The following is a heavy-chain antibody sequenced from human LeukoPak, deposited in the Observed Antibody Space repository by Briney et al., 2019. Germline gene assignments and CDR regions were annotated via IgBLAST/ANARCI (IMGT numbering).Heavy chain of an antibody. Sequence: SETLSLTCAVSGGSISSGGYSWSWIRQPPGKGLEWIGYIYHSGSTYYNPSLKSRVTISVDRSKNQFSLKLSSVTAADTAVYYCARGRGDWDAFDIWGQGTMVTVSS. J-gene: IGHJ3*02. V-gene: IGHV4-30-2*01. CDR3: ARGRGDWDAFDI. CDR1: GGSISSGGYS. D-gene: IGHD2-21*02. CDR2: IYHSGST.